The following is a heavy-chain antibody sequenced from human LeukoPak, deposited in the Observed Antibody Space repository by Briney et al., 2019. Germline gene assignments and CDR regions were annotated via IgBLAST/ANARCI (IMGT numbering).Heavy chain of an antibody. D-gene: IGHD2-21*02. CDR3: ARDLGGGDFGTSAFDI. Sequence: SETLSLTCTVSGGSISSYYWSWIRQPPGKGLVWIGYIYYSGSTNYNPSLKSRVTISVDTSKNQFSLKLSSVTAADTAVYYCARDLGGGDFGTSAFDIWGQGTMVTVSS. V-gene: IGHV4-59*01. CDR2: IYYSGST. J-gene: IGHJ3*02. CDR1: GGSISSYY.